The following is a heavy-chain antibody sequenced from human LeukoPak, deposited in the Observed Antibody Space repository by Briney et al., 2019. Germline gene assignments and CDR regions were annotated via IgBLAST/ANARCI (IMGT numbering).Heavy chain of an antibody. Sequence: GGSLRLSCSASGFNFNNHWMYWVRQAPGKGLVWVSRINGYGASPSYADSVKGRFIISRDNAKNTLFLQMNSLRDDDTAVYYCARKAYNVVGIDHRGQGTLVIVSS. D-gene: IGHD5-24*01. CDR3: ARKAYNVVGIDH. J-gene: IGHJ4*02. CDR1: GFNFNNHW. CDR2: INGYGASP. V-gene: IGHV3-74*01.